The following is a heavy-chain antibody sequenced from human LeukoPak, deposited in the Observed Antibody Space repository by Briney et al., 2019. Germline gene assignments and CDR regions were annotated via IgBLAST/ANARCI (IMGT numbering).Heavy chain of an antibody. Sequence: SETLSLTCTVSGGSFSSHYWSWLRQPPGKGLEWIGSIYYSGSTYYNPSLKSRVTISVDTSKNQFSLKLSSVTAADTAVYYCARPADLTFAPGDYYMDVWGKGTTVTVSS. J-gene: IGHJ6*03. CDR1: GGSFSSHY. D-gene: IGHD3-10*01. CDR2: IYYSGST. V-gene: IGHV4-59*11. CDR3: ARPADLTFAPGDYYMDV.